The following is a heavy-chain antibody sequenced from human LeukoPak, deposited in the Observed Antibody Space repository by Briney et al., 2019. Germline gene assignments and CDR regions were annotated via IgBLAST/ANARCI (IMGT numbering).Heavy chain of an antibody. D-gene: IGHD5-18*01. CDR2: ISGSGADT. V-gene: IGHV3-23*01. CDR3: AKSSGYSYGYFAY. Sequence: PGGSLRLTCAASGLTFSSYAMSWVRQAPGKGLEWVSAISGSGADTYYADSVKGRFTISRDNSKNTLYLQMNSLRAEDTAVYYCAKSSGYSYGYFAYWGQGTLVTVSS. J-gene: IGHJ4*02. CDR1: GLTFSSYA.